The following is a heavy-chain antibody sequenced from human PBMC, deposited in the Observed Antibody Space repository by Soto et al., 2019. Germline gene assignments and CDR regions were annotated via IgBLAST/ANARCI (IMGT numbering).Heavy chain of an antibody. Sequence: SLRLSCAASGFTFSSYGMHWVRQAPGKGLEWVAVISYDGSNKYYADSVKGRFTISRDNSKNTLYLQMNSLRAEDTAVYYCAKVISGMVRGVAKSDGMDVWGQGTTVTSP. CDR3: AKVISGMVRGVAKSDGMDV. CDR1: GFTFSSYG. V-gene: IGHV3-30*18. CDR2: ISYDGSNK. D-gene: IGHD3-10*01. J-gene: IGHJ6*02.